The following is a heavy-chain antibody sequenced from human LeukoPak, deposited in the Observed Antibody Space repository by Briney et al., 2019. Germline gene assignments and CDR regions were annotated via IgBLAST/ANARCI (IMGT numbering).Heavy chain of an antibody. J-gene: IGHJ5*02. CDR2: IYHSGST. Sequence: SETLSLTCAVSGGSISSGGYSWSWIRQPPGKDLEWIGYIYHSGSTYYNPSLKSRVTISVDRSKNQFSLKLSSVTAADTAVYYCAGAYGNWFDPWGQGTLVTVSS. CDR1: GGSISSGGYS. D-gene: IGHD3-16*01. CDR3: AGAYGNWFDP. V-gene: IGHV4-30-2*01.